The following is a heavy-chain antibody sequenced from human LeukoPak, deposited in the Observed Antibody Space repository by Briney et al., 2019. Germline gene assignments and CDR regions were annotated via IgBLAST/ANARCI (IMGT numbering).Heavy chain of an antibody. CDR3: ARPSKNYDFWSGLPGY. CDR1: GYSFTSYW. Sequence: GESLKISCKGSGYSFTSYWIGWVRQMPGKGVEWMGIIYPGDSDTRYSPYFQGQVTISADKFISTAYLQWSSLKASETAMYYCARPSKNYDFWSGLPGYWGQGTLVTVSS. CDR2: IYPGDSDT. D-gene: IGHD3-3*01. J-gene: IGHJ4*02. V-gene: IGHV5-51*01.